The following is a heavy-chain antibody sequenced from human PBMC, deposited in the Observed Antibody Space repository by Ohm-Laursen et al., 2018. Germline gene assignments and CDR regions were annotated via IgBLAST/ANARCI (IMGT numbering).Heavy chain of an antibody. J-gene: IGHJ4*02. CDR1: GFTFDDYA. V-gene: IGHV3-9*01. Sequence: SLRLSCAASGFTFDDYAMHWVRQAPGKGLEWVSGISWNGGSIGYADSVRGRFTISRDNAKNSLYLQMSSLRAEDTALYYCAKGFEYSTSPVDYWGQGTLVTVSS. D-gene: IGHD6-6*01. CDR2: ISWNGGSI. CDR3: AKGFEYSTSPVDY.